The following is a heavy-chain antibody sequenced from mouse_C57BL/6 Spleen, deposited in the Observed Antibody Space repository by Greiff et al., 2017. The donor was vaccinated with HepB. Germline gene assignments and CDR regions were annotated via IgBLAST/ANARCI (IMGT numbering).Heavy chain of an antibody. V-gene: IGHV5-4*01. CDR3: ARSRFTTVVFDY. Sequence: EVQRVESGGGLVKPGGSLKLSCAASGFTFSSYAMSWVRQTPEKRLEWVATISDGGSYTYYPDNVKGRFTISRDNAKNNLYLQMSHLKSEDTAMYYCARSRFTTVVFDYWGQGTTLTVSS. CDR1: GFTFSSYA. J-gene: IGHJ2*01. CDR2: ISDGGSYT. D-gene: IGHD1-1*01.